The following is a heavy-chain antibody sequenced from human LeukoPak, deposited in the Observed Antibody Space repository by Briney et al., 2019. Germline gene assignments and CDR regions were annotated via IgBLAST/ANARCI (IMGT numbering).Heavy chain of an antibody. CDR1: GYTFTGYY. J-gene: IGHJ3*02. Sequence: GASVKVSCKASGYTFTGYYMHWVRQAPGQGLECMGWINPNSGDTNYAQKFQGRVSMTRDTSISTAYMELSGLRSDDTAVYYCARYCTSTICSGAFDIWGQGTMVTVSS. CDR3: ARYCTSTICSGAFDI. V-gene: IGHV1-2*02. CDR2: INPNSGDT. D-gene: IGHD2-2*01.